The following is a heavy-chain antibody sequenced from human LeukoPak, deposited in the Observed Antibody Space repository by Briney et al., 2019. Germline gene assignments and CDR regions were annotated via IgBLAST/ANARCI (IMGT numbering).Heavy chain of an antibody. CDR2: IYYSGST. D-gene: IGHD3-22*01. J-gene: IGHJ4*02. Sequence: PSEALSLTCTVSGGSISSGGYYWSWLRQHPGKGLEWIGYIYYSGSTYYNPSLKSLVTISVDTSKNQFSLKLSSVTAADTAVYYCAREDDSSGYHNFLDYWGQGTLVTVSS. V-gene: IGHV4-31*01. CDR3: AREDDSSGYHNFLDY. CDR1: GGSISSGGYY.